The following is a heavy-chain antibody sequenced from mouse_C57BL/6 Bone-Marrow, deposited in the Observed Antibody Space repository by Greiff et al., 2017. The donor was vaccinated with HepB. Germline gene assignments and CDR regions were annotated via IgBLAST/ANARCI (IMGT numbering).Heavy chain of an antibody. Sequence: VQLQQSGAELARPGASVKLSCTASGYTFTSYGISWVKQRTGQGLEWIGEIYPSSGNTYYNEKFKGKATLTADKSSSTVYMELRSLTSEDSAVYFCASFTRGWPYWGQGTAVTVSS. V-gene: IGHV1-81*01. J-gene: IGHJ4*01. D-gene: IGHD2-3*01. CDR1: GYTFTSYG. CDR3: ASFTRGWPY. CDR2: IYPSSGNT.